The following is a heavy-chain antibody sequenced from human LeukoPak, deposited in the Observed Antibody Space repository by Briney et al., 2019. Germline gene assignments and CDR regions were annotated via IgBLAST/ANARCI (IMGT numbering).Heavy chain of an antibody. CDR3: ARGYYGSGSYYWDNWFDP. CDR2: IYYSGST. CDR1: CGSISTYY. D-gene: IGHD3-10*01. V-gene: IGHV4-59*01. J-gene: IGHJ5*02. Sequence: PSETLSLTCTVSCGSISTYYWIWIRQPPGKGLECNEYIYYSGSTNYNPSLMSRVTISVDTSKNQFSLKLSSVTAADTAVYYCARGYYGSGSYYWDNWFDPWGQGTLVTVSS.